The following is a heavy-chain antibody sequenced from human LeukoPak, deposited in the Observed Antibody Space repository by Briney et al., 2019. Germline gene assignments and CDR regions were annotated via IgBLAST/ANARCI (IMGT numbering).Heavy chain of an antibody. CDR3: ARGVRAASYGYYYYYYYMDV. Sequence: SETLSLTCTVSGGSISSYYWSWIRQPPGKGLEWIGYIYYSGSTNYNPSLKSRVTISVDTSKNQFSLRLSSVTAADTAVYYCARGVRAASYGYYYYYYYMDVWGKGTTVTISS. V-gene: IGHV4-59*01. D-gene: IGHD2-8*01. CDR2: IYYSGST. J-gene: IGHJ6*03. CDR1: GGSISSYY.